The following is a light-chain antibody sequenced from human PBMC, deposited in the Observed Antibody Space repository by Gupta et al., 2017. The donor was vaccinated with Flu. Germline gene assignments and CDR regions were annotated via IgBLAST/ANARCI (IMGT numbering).Light chain of an antibody. CDR3: MQGIQLPLT. CDR1: QSLRHSDGKTY. J-gene: IGKJ4*01. Sequence: VNPGQPASISCRASQSLRHSDGKTYFYWYLQRPGQPPQLLIYEDSNRFSGVPDRFSGSGSGTDFTLKISRVEAEDVGVYFCMQGIQLPLTFGGGTKVEIK. CDR2: EDS. V-gene: IGKV2D-29*01.